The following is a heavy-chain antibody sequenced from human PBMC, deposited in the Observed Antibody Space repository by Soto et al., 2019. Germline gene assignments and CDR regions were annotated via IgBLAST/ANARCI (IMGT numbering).Heavy chain of an antibody. CDR2: ISGRGGST. CDR3: AKRFYREEDGYNFFDS. V-gene: IGHV3-23*01. D-gene: IGHD5-12*01. Sequence: GGSLRLSCSSSGFTFSNCAMSWVRQAPGKGLEWASTISGRGGSTYYADSVKGRLTISRDNSKNTLFLQMNSLRAEDTAVYYCAKRFYREEDGYNFFDSWGQGTLVTVSS. CDR1: GFTFSNCA. J-gene: IGHJ4*02.